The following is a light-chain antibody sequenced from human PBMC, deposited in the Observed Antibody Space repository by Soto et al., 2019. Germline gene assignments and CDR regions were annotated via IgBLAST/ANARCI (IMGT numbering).Light chain of an antibody. J-gene: IGKJ5*01. V-gene: IGKV3-20*01. Sequence: WTDPRVRLGLPPWTSGDLPLRASQSVSSYYLAWYQQKPGQAPRLLIYAASSRATGIPDRFSGSGSGTDFTLTISSLETEDFAVYYCQQYGSSGTFGQGTRLENK. CDR1: QSVSSYY. CDR3: QQYGSSGT. CDR2: AAS.